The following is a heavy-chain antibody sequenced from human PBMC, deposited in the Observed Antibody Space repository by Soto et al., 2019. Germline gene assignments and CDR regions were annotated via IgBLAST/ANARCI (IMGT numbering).Heavy chain of an antibody. CDR3: ARPGGGPPYYFDY. CDR2: ISSTTNYK. Sequence: GGSLRLSCAASGFTFTRYSMNWVRQAPGKGLEWVSSISSTTNYKYYADSVKGRFTISRDNSKNTLYLQMNSLRAEDTAVYYCARPGGGPPYYFDYWGQGTLVTAPQ. V-gene: IGHV3-21*01. D-gene: IGHD2-15*01. J-gene: IGHJ4*02. CDR1: GFTFTRYS.